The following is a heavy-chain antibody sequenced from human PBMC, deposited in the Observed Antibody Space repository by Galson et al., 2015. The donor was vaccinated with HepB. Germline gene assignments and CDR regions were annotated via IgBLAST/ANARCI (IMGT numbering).Heavy chain of an antibody. Sequence: SLRLSCAASGFTFSSYAMHWVRQAPGKGLEWVAVISYDGSNKYYADSVKGRFTISRDNSKNTLYLQMNSLRAEDTAVYYCARDIIVGATAEYFQHWGQGTLVTVSS. CDR3: ARDIIVGATAEYFQH. V-gene: IGHV3-30-3*01. J-gene: IGHJ1*01. CDR1: GFTFSSYA. D-gene: IGHD1-26*01. CDR2: ISYDGSNK.